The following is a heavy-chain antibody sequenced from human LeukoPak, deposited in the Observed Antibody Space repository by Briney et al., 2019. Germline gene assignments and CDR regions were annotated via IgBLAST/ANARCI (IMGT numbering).Heavy chain of an antibody. Sequence: SVKVSCKASGGTFSSYAISWVRQAPGQGLEWMGRIIPILGIANYAQKFQGRVTITADKSTSTAYMELSSLRSEDTAVYYCARATAMATNYFDYWGQGTLVTVSS. CDR3: ARATAMATNYFDY. CDR1: GGTFSSYA. D-gene: IGHD5-18*01. CDR2: IIPILGIA. V-gene: IGHV1-69*04. J-gene: IGHJ4*02.